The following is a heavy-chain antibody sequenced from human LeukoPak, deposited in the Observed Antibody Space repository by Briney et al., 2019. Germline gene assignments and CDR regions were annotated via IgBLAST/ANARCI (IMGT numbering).Heavy chain of an antibody. V-gene: IGHV5-51*01. CDR3: ARRLEVSGTMGY. Sequence: GESLKISCKGSGYGFTIYSIGWVRQMPGKGLEWMGIIYPGDSDTRYSPSFQGQVTISADKSISSAYLQWSRLKASDTAMYYCARRLEVSGTMGYWGQGTLVTVSS. D-gene: IGHD6-13*01. CDR2: IYPGDSDT. J-gene: IGHJ4*02. CDR1: GYGFTIYS.